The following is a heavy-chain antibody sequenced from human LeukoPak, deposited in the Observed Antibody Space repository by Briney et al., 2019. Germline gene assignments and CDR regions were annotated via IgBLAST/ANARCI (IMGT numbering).Heavy chain of an antibody. J-gene: IGHJ4*02. V-gene: IGHV3-48*03. CDR3: ARDNYDSSGPYYFDY. D-gene: IGHD3-22*01. Sequence: GGSLRLSCTASGFTFSTYEMTWVRQSPGKGLEWVSYISSSGSTIYYADSVKGRFTISRDNARNSLYLQMNSLRAEDTAVYYCARDNYDSSGPYYFDYWGQGTLVTVSS. CDR2: ISSSGSTI. CDR1: GFTFSTYE.